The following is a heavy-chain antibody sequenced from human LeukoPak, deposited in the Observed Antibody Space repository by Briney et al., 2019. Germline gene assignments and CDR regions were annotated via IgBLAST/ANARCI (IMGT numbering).Heavy chain of an antibody. V-gene: IGHV4-61*02. CDR2: IHTSGST. Sequence: SETLSLTCTVSGDSISSGSFYWSWTRQPAGKGLEWIGRIHTSGSTSYSPSLKSRVAMSIDTSKNQFSLKLNSVTATDTAVYYCARGAGTRSGTFDIWGQGTMVTVSS. D-gene: IGHD1/OR15-1a*01. CDR1: GDSISSGSFY. CDR3: ARGAGTRSGTFDI. J-gene: IGHJ3*02.